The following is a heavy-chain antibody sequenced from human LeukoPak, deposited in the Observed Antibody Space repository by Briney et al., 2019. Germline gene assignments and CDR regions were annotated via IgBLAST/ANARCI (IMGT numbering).Heavy chain of an antibody. CDR1: GFTFTNYW. Sequence: GGSLRLSCVASGFTFTNYWMHGVRQAPGKGLVWVARMNSDASSTTYADSVKGRLTISRDNAKKTLYLQMNSLRAEDTAVYYCARGPDYGGPLRGQGTLVTVSP. CDR2: MNSDASST. D-gene: IGHD4-23*01. CDR3: ARGPDYGGPL. V-gene: IGHV3-74*01. J-gene: IGHJ4*02.